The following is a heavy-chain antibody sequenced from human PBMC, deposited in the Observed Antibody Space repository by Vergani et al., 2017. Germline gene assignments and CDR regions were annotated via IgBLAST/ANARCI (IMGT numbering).Heavy chain of an antibody. CDR2: MYTSGRT. V-gene: IGHV4-4*07. J-gene: IGHJ4*02. CDR1: GGSISGNF. D-gene: IGHD3-16*01. CDR3: AGERDRMMDAEAFDD. Sequence: QVQLQESGPGLVKPSETLSLTCTVSGGSISGNFWSWIRQPAGKGLEYIGRMYTSGRTTYNPSLKSRVTMSLDTSKNQFSLKLSSVNAADTAVYYCAGERDRMMDAEAFDDWGQGTLVNVSS.